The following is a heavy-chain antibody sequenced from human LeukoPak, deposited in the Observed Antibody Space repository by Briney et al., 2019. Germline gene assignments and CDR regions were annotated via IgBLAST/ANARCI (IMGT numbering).Heavy chain of an antibody. CDR1: GGSINSYY. J-gene: IGHJ5*02. Sequence: SETLSLTCTVSGGSINSYYWSWIRQPAGKGLEWIGRIYSSGSTNYNPSLKSRVTISVDTSKNQFSLKLSSVTAADTAVYYCARGSRDYVWRWFDPWGQGTLVTVSS. D-gene: IGHD3-16*01. CDR3: ARGSRDYVWRWFDP. V-gene: IGHV4-4*07. CDR2: IYSSGST.